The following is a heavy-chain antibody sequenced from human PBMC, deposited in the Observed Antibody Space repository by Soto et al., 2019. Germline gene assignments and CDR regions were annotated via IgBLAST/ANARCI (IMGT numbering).Heavy chain of an antibody. Sequence: EVQLLESGGGSVQPGGSLRLSCAASGFTFSSYAMHWVPRPPGKGLEWVSSISGSGGTAYYADSVKGRFSISRDSLVNTLYLQMNRLRAGDTAVYYCAKGRGQNWNFDYWGQGTLVTVSP. CDR2: ISGSGGTA. CDR1: GFTFSSYA. V-gene: IGHV3-23*01. D-gene: IGHD1-1*01. J-gene: IGHJ4*02. CDR3: AKGRGQNWNFDY.